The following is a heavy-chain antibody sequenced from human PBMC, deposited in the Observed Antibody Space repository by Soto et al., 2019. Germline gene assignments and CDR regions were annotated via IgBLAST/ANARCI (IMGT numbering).Heavy chain of an antibody. Sequence: PSETLSLTCTVSGGSISSYYWSWIRQPPGKGLEWIGYIYYSGSTNYNPSLKSRVTISVDTSKNQFSLKLSSVTAADTAVYYCARGTPVLRYFEWSAGFDIWGQGTMVTVSS. CDR3: ARGTPVLRYFEWSAGFDI. CDR2: IYYSGST. J-gene: IGHJ3*02. V-gene: IGHV4-59*01. CDR1: GGSISSYY. D-gene: IGHD3-9*01.